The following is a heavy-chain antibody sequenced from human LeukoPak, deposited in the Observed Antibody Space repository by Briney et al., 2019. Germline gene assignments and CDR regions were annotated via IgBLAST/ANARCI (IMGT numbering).Heavy chain of an antibody. CDR2: IYHSGST. CDR3: ARGVSYYYYYYMDV. V-gene: IGHV4-38-2*02. CDR1: GYSISSGYY. J-gene: IGHJ6*03. D-gene: IGHD2-21*01. Sequence: PSETLSLTCTVSGYSISSGYYWGWIRQPPGKGLEWIGSIYHSGSTYYNPSLKSRVTISVDTSKNQFSLKLSSVTAADTAVYYCARGVSYYYYYYMDVWGKGTTVTISS.